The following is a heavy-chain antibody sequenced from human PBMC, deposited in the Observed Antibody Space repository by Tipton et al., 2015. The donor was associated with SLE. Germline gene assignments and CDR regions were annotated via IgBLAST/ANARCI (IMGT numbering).Heavy chain of an antibody. D-gene: IGHD6-19*01. CDR2: ISGSGGST. CDR3: AKGVGSNIAVAGD. V-gene: IGHV3-23*01. CDR1: GFTFSSYA. Sequence: SLRLSCAASGFTFSSYAMSWVRQAPGKGLEWVSAISGSGGSTYYADSVKGRFTISRDNSKNTLYLQMNSLRAEDTAVYYCAKGVGSNIAVAGDWGQGTLVTVSS. J-gene: IGHJ4*02.